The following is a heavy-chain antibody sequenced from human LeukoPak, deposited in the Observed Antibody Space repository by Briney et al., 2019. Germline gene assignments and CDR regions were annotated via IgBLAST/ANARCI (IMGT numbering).Heavy chain of an antibody. D-gene: IGHD6-13*01. CDR3: ARDLAAPLDY. CDR1: GGTFSSYS. J-gene: IGHJ4*02. Sequence: ASVKVSCKASGGTFSSYSISWVRQAPGQGLEWMGGIIPIFGTANYAQKFQGRVTITADESTSTAYMELSSLRSEDTAVYYCARDLAAPLDYWGQGTLVTVSS. CDR2: IIPIFGTA. V-gene: IGHV1-69*13.